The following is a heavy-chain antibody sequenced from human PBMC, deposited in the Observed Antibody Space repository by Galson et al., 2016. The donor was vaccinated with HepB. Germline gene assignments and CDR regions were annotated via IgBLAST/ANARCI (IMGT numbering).Heavy chain of an antibody. CDR3: VREDYGDDPVYYYYYGMDV. CDR2: INSDGGST. V-gene: IGHV3-74*01. CDR1: GFPFSRYW. J-gene: IGHJ6*02. Sequence: SLRLSCAASGFPFSRYWMHWVRQAPGKGLVWVSRINSDGGSTIYADSVRGRFTISRDNAKNTLYLQMNSLRAEDTALYYCVREDYGDDPVYYYYYGMDVWGQGTTVNVSS. D-gene: IGHD4-17*01.